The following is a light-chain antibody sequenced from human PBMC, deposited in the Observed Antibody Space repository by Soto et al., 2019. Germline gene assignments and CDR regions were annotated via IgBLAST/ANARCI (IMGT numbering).Light chain of an antibody. Sequence: VVMTQSPLSLSVTPGQPASISCRSSQSLVASNGITYFFWFHQRPGQSPRRLIYMVSNRDSGVPDRFSGSGSGTDFTLKITRVVADDVGVYYCMQSAHWPHTFGQGTKLEI. J-gene: IGKJ2*01. CDR2: MVS. CDR3: MQSAHWPHT. CDR1: QSLVASNGITY. V-gene: IGKV2-30*01.